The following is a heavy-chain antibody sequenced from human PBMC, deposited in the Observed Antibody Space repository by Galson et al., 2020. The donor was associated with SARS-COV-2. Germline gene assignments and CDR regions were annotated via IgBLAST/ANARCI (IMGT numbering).Heavy chain of an antibody. CDR1: GFTFSNAW. D-gene: IGHD3-9*01. CDR2: IKSKTDGGTT. CDR3: TTLRRVREYDILTGYYYYYDMDV. V-gene: IGHV3-15*01. Sequence: GGSLRLSCAASGFTFSNAWMSWVRQAPGKGLEWVGRIKSKTDGGTTDYAAPVKGRFTISRDDSKNTLYLQMNSLKTEDTAVYYCTTLRRVREYDILTGYYYYYDMDVWGKGTTVTVSS. J-gene: IGHJ6*03.